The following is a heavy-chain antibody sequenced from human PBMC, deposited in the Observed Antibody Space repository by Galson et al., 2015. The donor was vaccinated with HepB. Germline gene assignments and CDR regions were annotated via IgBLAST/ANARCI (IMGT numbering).Heavy chain of an antibody. D-gene: IGHD6-19*01. CDR1: GFTFSNAW. CDR2: IKSKTDGGTT. J-gene: IGHJ6*02. Sequence: SLRLSCAASGFTFSNAWMSWVRQAPGKGLEWVGRIKSKTDGGTTDYAAPVKGRFTISRDDSKNTLYLQMNSLKTEDTAVYYCTTDFVGGQWLGYYYYGMDVWGQGTTVTVSS. CDR3: TTDFVGGQWLGYYYYGMDV. V-gene: IGHV3-15*01.